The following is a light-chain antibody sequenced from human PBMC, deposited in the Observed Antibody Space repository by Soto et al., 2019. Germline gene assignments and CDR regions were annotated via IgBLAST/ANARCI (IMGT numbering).Light chain of an antibody. CDR3: QQYSNDPIMHT. J-gene: IGKJ2*01. CDR2: WAS. CDR1: QSVSQGSNHEDY. V-gene: IGKV4-1*01. Sequence: DVVLTQSPDSLAVSLGETATINCKASQSVSQGSNHEDYLAWYQVKPGQPPKLLIYWASTRESGVPDRFSGSGSATDFTLTISSLQAEDVAVYYCQQYSNDPIMHTCGQGTKLEIK.